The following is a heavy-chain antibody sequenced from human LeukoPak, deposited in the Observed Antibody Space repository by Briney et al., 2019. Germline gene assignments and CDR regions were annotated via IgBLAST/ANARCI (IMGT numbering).Heavy chain of an antibody. CDR3: ASHVARGSGWYKDAFDI. CDR1: GDSISSYY. Sequence: SETLSLTCTVSGDSISSYYWSWIRQPPGKGLEWIGYIYYSGSTNYNPSLKIRVTISVDTSKNQFSLKLSSVTAADTAVYYCASHVARGSGWYKDAFDIWGQGTMVTVSS. V-gene: IGHV4-59*08. J-gene: IGHJ3*02. D-gene: IGHD6-19*01. CDR2: IYYSGST.